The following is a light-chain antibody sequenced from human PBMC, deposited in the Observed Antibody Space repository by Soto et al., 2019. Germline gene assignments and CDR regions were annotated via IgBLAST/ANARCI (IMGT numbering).Light chain of an antibody. V-gene: IGLV3-1*01. CDR3: QAWDSSTARYV. J-gene: IGLJ1*01. Sequence: SYELIQPPSVSVSPGQTASITCSGDKLGDKYACWYQQKPGQSPVLVIYQDSKRPSGIPERFSGSNSGNTATLTISGTQAMDEADYYCQAWDSSTARYVFGTGTKV. CDR1: KLGDKY. CDR2: QDS.